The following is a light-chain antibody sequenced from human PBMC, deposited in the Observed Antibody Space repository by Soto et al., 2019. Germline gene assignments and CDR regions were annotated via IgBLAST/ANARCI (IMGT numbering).Light chain of an antibody. CDR3: CSYRSGSSPYYV. V-gene: IGLV2-14*01. CDR1: SSDVGGYKY. Sequence: QSALTQPASVSGSPGQSITISCTGTSSDVGGYKYVSWYQQHPGKAPKIMIYEVSNRPSGVSNRFSGSKSGNTASLTISGLQAEDEADYYCCSYRSGSSPYYVFGTGTKLTVL. CDR2: EVS. J-gene: IGLJ1*01.